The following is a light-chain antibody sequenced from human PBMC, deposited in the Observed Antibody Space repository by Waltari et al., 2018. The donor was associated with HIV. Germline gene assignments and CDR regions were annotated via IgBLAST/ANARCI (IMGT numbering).Light chain of an antibody. J-gene: IGKJ1*01. CDR1: QSVLSRSKNQNS. CDR2: WAS. Sequence: IMITLLSDTLAVSLRERATIKCKYSQSVLSRSKNQNSLGWYQQKPGQPPKLIIYWASTRYSGVPDRFIGSGSGTDFTLTITSLQAEDVAVYYCQQNQTFPTFGQGTKVEIK. V-gene: IGKV4-1*01. CDR3: QQNQTFPT.